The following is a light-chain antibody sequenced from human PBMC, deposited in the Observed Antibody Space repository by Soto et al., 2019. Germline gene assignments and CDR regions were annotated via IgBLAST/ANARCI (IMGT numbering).Light chain of an antibody. V-gene: IGKV3-15*01. CDR1: QSVSSN. CDR2: GAS. Sequence: EIVMTQSPATLSVSPGERATLSCRASQSVSSNLAWYQQKPGQAPRLLIYGASTRATGIPARFSGSGSGTEFTLTISSLQSEDFEVYYCQQYNNWLRTFCQGTKVDIK. CDR3: QQYNNWLRT. J-gene: IGKJ1*01.